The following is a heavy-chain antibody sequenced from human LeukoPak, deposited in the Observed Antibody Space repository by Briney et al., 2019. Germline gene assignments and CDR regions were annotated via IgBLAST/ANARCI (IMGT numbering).Heavy chain of an antibody. CDR2: ISYDGSKI. D-gene: IGHD4-17*01. V-gene: IGHV3-30*03. Sequence: GGSLRLSCAASGLTFSSYGMHWVRQAPGKGLEWVAVISYDGSKINYAESVKGRFTISRDNSKNTLYLQMNSLRAEDTAVYYCARDGGYYGDSDSGVYFDYWGQGTLVTVSS. CDR3: ARDGGYYGDSDSGVYFDY. J-gene: IGHJ4*02. CDR1: GLTFSSYG.